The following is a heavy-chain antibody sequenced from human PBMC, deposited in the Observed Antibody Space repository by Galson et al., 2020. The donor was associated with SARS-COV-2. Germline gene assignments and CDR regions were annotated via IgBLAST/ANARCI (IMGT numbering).Heavy chain of an antibody. V-gene: IGHV1-3*01. J-gene: IGHJ4*02. CDR3: ARVYSPPYSYWSAYYTFQRNGWVEYCFDY. CDR1: GYTFTNYA. D-gene: IGHD3-3*01. CDR2: VNVGNGNT. Sequence: ASVKVSCKASGYTFTNYAIHWVRQAPGQRLEWMGGVNVGNGNTKFSQQFQGRVTLTTDTSARTAYMELSSLTSEDTALYYCARVYSPPYSYWSAYYTFQRNGWVEYCFDYWGQGTLVTVSS.